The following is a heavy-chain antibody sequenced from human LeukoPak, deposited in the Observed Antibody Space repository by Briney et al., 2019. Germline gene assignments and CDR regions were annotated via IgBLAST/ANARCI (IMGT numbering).Heavy chain of an antibody. CDR2: IYGSGNT. Sequence: SETLSLTCTVSGGSISGWYWSWIRQPPGKGLEWIGYIYGSGNTNYNPSLKSRVTTSIDTSKNQFSLKLSSVTAADTAVYYCARAQSSIAARPRYYYYMDVWGKGTTVTVSS. D-gene: IGHD6-6*01. CDR3: ARAQSSIAARPRYYYYMDV. V-gene: IGHV4-59*01. CDR1: GGSISGWY. J-gene: IGHJ6*03.